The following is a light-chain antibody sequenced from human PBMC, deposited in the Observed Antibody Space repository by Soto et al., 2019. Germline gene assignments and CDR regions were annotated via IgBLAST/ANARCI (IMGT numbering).Light chain of an antibody. J-gene: IGLJ1*01. CDR1: SSDVGGYNY. CDR2: DVS. V-gene: IGLV2-11*01. CDR3: CSYAGSYTDV. Sequence: QSALTQPRSVSGSPGQSVTISCTGTSSDVGGYNYVSWYQQHPGKDPKLMIYDVSKRPSGVPDRFSGSKSGNTASLTISGLQAEDEADYYCCSYAGSYTDVFGTGTKLTV.